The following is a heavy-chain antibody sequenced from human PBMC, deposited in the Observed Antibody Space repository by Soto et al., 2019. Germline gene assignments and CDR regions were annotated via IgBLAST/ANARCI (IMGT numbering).Heavy chain of an antibody. J-gene: IGHJ4*02. D-gene: IGHD1-7*01. CDR1: GYSFTSYW. V-gene: IGHV5-51*01. Sequence: GESLKISCKGSGYSFTSYWIGWVRQMPGKGLEWMGIIYPGDSDTRYSPSFQGQVTISADKSISTAYLQWSSLKASDTAMYYCARLQYYIDNWNYLRYFDYWGQGTLVPVSS. CDR3: ARLQYYIDNWNYLRYFDY. CDR2: IYPGDSDT.